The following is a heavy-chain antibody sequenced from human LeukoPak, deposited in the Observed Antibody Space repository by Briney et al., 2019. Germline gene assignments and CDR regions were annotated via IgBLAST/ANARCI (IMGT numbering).Heavy chain of an antibody. D-gene: IGHD2-2*01. J-gene: IGHJ6*04. V-gene: IGHV1-2*04. Sequence: SVKVSCKASGYTFTGYYMHWVRQAPGQGLEWMGWINPNSGGTNYAQKFQGWVTMTRDTSISTAYMELSRLRSDDTAVYYCARAKSSYYCSSTSCYYYYYGMDVWGKGTTVTVSS. CDR2: INPNSGGT. CDR1: GYTFTGYY. CDR3: ARAKSSYYCSSTSCYYYYYGMDV.